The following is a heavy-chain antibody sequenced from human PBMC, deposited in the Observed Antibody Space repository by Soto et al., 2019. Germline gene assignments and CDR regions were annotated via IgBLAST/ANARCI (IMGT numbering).Heavy chain of an antibody. CDR1: GFTFSGTA. J-gene: IGHJ4*02. CDR3: TGQPHGSAAIDF. D-gene: IGHD3-10*01. CDR2: IRRKAHNYAT. Sequence: EVQLVESGGGLVQPGGSLKLSCAASGFTFSGTALHWVRQASGKGLEWVGRIRRKAHNYATAYGASVKGRFTISRDDSKNTTYLQMNRLKIEDTAVYYCTGQPHGSAAIDFWGQGTLITVSS. V-gene: IGHV3-73*02.